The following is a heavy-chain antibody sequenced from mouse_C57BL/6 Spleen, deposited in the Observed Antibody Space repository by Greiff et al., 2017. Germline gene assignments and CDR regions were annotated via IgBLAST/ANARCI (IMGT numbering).Heavy chain of an antibody. CDR2: INPSNGGT. CDR1: GYTFTSYW. Sequence: VQLQQPGTELVKPGASVKLSCKASGYTFTSYWMHWVKQRPGQGLEWIGNINPSNGGTNYNEQFKSKATLTVDKSSSTTYMQLRSLTSEDSAVYYCARETDYDDDGFAYWGQGTLVTVSA. CDR3: ARETDYDDDGFAY. V-gene: IGHV1-53*01. D-gene: IGHD2-4*01. J-gene: IGHJ3*01.